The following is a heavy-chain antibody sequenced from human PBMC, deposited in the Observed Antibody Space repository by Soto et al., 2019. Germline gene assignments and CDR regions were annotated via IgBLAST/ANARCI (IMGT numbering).Heavy chain of an antibody. V-gene: IGHV3-21*01. Sequence: EVQLVESGGGLVKPGGSLRLSCAASGFTFSSYSMNWVRQAPGKGLEWVSSISSSSSYIYYADSVKGRFTISRDNAKNSLYLQMNSLRAEDTAVYYCARCQRITIFGVVIVHYYGMDVWGQGTTVTVSS. J-gene: IGHJ6*02. CDR3: ARCQRITIFGVVIVHYYGMDV. CDR2: ISSSSSYI. D-gene: IGHD3-3*01. CDR1: GFTFSSYS.